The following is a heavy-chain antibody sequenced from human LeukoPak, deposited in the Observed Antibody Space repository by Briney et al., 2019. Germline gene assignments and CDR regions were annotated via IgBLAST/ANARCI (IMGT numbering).Heavy chain of an antibody. CDR3: TKHPIVGAPDY. D-gene: IGHD1-26*01. CDR2: IYSDGYT. Sequence: GGSLRLSCAASGFSVSSNYMSWVRQAPGKGLEWVSVIYSDGYTYYADSVKGRFTISRDNSKNTLYLQMNSLRAEDTAVYYCTKHPIVGAPDYWGQGTLVTVSS. J-gene: IGHJ4*02. V-gene: IGHV3-53*01. CDR1: GFSVSSNY.